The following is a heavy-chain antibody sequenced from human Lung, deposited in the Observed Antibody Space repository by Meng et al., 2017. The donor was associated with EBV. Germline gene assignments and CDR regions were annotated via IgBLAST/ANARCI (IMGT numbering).Heavy chain of an antibody. V-gene: IGHV4-31*03. J-gene: IGHJ4*02. D-gene: IGHD3-22*01. CDR2: IYYSGST. CDR3: ARVYYYDSSGYSH. Sequence: QGQLQESGPGPWKPSQTPSLTFTVSGGSISSGGYYWSWIRQHPGKGLEWIGYIYYSGSTYYNPSLKSRVTISVDTSKNQFSLKLSSVTAADTAVYYCARVYYYDSSGYSHWGQGTLVTVSS. CDR1: GGSISSGGYY.